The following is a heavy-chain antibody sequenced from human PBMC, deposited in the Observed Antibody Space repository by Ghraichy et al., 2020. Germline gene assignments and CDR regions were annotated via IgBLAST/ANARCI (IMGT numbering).Heavy chain of an antibody. D-gene: IGHD3-22*01. V-gene: IGHV4-59*08. CDR1: GGSISSYY. CDR3: ARAHYDSSGYYPNWFDP. CDR2: IYYSGST. J-gene: IGHJ5*02. Sequence: SETLSLTCTVSGGSISSYYWSWIRQPPGKGLEWIGYIYYSGSTNYNPSLKSRVTISVDTSKNQFSLKLSSVTAADTAVYYCARAHYDSSGYYPNWFDPWGQGTLVTVSS.